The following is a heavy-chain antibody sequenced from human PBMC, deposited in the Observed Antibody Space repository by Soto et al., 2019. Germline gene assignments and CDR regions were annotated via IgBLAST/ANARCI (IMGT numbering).Heavy chain of an antibody. CDR3: AHYVSASPAGWFDP. J-gene: IGHJ5*02. Sequence: QITLKESGPALVKPTQTLTLTCTFSGFSLSTSGEAVGWIRQPPGEALEWLALIYWDDVNRYNPTLKTRLTITTDTSKNQVVLTLTNMDPVDTATYYCAHYVSASPAGWFDPWGQGILVTVSS. CDR2: IYWDDVN. V-gene: IGHV2-5*02. D-gene: IGHD3-10*01. CDR1: GFSLSTSGEA.